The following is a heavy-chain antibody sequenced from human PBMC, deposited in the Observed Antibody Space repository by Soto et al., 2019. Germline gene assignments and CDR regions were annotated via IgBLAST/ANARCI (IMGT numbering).Heavy chain of an antibody. CDR3: ARYAANWFDP. D-gene: IGHD6-25*01. Sequence: SETLSLTCTVSGGSISSYYWSWIRQPPGKGLEWIGYIYYSGSTNYNPSLKSRVTISVDTSKNQFSLKLSSVTAADTAVYYCARYAANWFDPWGQGTLVTVSS. J-gene: IGHJ5*02. CDR1: GGSISSYY. CDR2: IYYSGST. V-gene: IGHV4-59*01.